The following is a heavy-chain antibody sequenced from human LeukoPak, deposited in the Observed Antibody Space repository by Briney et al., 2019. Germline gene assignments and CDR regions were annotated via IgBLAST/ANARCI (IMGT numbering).Heavy chain of an antibody. CDR1: GFTFSSYW. D-gene: IGHD2-2*01. J-gene: IGHJ4*02. Sequence: GGSLRLSXAASGFTFSSYWMSWVRQAPGKGLEWVANIKQDGSEKYYVDSVKGRFTISRDNAKNSLYLQMNSLRAEDTAVYYCAKAPSVVVVPATDYWGQGTLVTVSS. V-gene: IGHV3-7*01. CDR3: AKAPSVVVVPATDY. CDR2: IKQDGSEK.